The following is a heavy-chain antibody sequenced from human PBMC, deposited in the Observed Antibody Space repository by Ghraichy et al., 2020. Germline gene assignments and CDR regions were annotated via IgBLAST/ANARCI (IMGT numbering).Heavy chain of an antibody. V-gene: IGHV3-15*07. J-gene: IGHJ3*02. Sequence: LSLTCAASGFTFSNAWMNWVRQAPGKGLEWVGRIKSKTDGGTTDYAAPVKGRFTISRDDSKNTLYLQMNSLKTEDTAVYYCTTNRYYCSSTSCYPAAFDIWGQGTMVTVSS. D-gene: IGHD2-2*01. CDR1: GFTFSNAW. CDR3: TTNRYYCSSTSCYPAAFDI. CDR2: IKSKTDGGTT.